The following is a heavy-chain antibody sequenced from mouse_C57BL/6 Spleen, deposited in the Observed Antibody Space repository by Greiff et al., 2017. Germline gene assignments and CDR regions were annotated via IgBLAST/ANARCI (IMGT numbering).Heavy chain of an antibody. Sequence: DVMLVESGGGLVQPKGSLKLSCAASGFSFNTYAMNWVRQAPGKGLEWVARIRSKSNNYATYYADSVKDRFTISRDDSESMLYLQMNNLKTEDTAMYYCVRQNYGSSSPFDYWGQGTTLTVSS. CDR2: IRSKSNNYAT. V-gene: IGHV10-1*01. CDR3: VRQNYGSSSPFDY. D-gene: IGHD1-1*01. J-gene: IGHJ2*01. CDR1: GFSFNTYA.